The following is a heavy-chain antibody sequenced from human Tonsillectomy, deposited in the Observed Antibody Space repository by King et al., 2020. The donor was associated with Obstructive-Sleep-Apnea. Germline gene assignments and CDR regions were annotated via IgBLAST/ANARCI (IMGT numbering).Heavy chain of an antibody. Sequence: VQLVESGGGLVQPGGSLRLSCAASGFTFSSYTMSWVRQAPGKGLEWVSAISGSGGTTYYADSVKGRFTISRDNSKNTLYLQMNSLRAEDTAVHYCAKSYSSYYYGMDVWGQGTTVTVSS. J-gene: IGHJ6*02. CDR2: ISGSGGTT. CDR3: AKSYSSYYYGMDV. D-gene: IGHD6-19*01. V-gene: IGHV3-23*04. CDR1: GFTFSSYT.